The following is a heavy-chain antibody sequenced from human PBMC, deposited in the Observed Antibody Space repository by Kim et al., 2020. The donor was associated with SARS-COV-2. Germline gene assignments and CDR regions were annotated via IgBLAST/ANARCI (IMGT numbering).Heavy chain of an antibody. J-gene: IGHJ4*02. CDR1: GFTFSSYW. CDR2: IKQDGSEK. V-gene: IGHV3-7*01. CDR3: ARDRPYYYDSSGYCFDY. D-gene: IGHD3-22*01. Sequence: GGSLRLSCAASGFTFSSYWMSWVRQAPGKGLEWVANIKQDGSEKYYVDSVKGRFTISRDNAKNSLYLQMNSLRAEDTAVYYCARDRPYYYDSSGYCFDYWGQGTLVTVSS.